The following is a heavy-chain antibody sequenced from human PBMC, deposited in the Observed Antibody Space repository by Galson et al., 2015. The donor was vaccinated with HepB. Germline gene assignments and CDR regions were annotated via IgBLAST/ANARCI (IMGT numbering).Heavy chain of an antibody. Sequence: SETLSLTCTVSSGSISTSTYYWGWIRQPPGKGLEWIGYIYYSGSTNYNPSLKSRVTISVDTSKNQFSLKLSSVTAADTAVYYCASVGWDDSSGSQVMLRDWSGKFDYWGQGTLVTVSS. CDR2: IYYSGST. V-gene: IGHV4-61*05. D-gene: IGHD3-22*01. CDR1: SGSISTSTYY. CDR3: ASVGWDDSSGSQVMLRDWSGKFDY. J-gene: IGHJ4*02.